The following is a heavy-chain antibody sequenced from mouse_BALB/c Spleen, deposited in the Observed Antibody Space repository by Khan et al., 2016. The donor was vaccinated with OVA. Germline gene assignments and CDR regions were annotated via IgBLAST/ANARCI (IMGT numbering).Heavy chain of an antibody. J-gene: IGHJ3*01. Sequence: QIQLVQSGPELKKPGATVKISCKASRYTLTHYGMHWVKQAPGKGLKWMGWINTYTGEPTYADDFKGRFAFSLETSASTAYLQIINLKNEDTARYFCTRCQDNFLFAGWGHGTLCPISA. CDR1: RYTLTHYG. CDR2: INTYTGEP. CDR3: TRCQDNFLFAG. D-gene: IGHD1-3*01. V-gene: IGHV9-3-1*01.